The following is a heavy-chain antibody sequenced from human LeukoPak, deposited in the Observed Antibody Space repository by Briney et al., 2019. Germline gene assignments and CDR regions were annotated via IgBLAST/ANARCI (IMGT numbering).Heavy chain of an antibody. D-gene: IGHD5-18*01. CDR2: ISAYNGNT. J-gene: IGHJ3*02. Sequence: ASVKVSCKASGYTFTGYYIHWVRQAPGQGLEWMGWISAYNGNTNYAQKLQGRVTMTTDTSTSTAYMELRSLRSEDTAVYYCATSRGLWLRKAFDIWGQGTMVTVSS. CDR1: GYTFTGYY. CDR3: ATSRGLWLRKAFDI. V-gene: IGHV1-18*04.